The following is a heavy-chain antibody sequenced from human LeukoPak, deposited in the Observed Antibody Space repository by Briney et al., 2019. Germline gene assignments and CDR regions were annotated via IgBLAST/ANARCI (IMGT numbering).Heavy chain of an antibody. CDR3: ARGESIVATIMVRYFDL. J-gene: IGHJ2*01. D-gene: IGHD5-12*01. V-gene: IGHV1-2*02. CDR2: ISPNSGGT. Sequence: GASVKVSCKASGYTFTGYYMHWVRQAPGQGLEWMGWISPNSGGTNYAQKFQGRVTMTRDTSTSTVYMELSSLRSEDTAVYYCARGESIVATIMVRYFDLWGRGTLVTVSS. CDR1: GYTFTGYY.